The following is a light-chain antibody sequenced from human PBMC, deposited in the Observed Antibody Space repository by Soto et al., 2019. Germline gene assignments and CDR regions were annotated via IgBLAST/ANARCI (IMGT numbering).Light chain of an antibody. CDR1: QSVTNSF. CDR2: GAS. J-gene: IGKJ5*01. CDR3: QQYGSSRIT. V-gene: IGKV3-20*01. Sequence: EIVLAQSPGTLSLSPGERATLSCSASQSVTNSFLAWYQQKPGQAPRLLIYGASRRATGIPDRFTGSGSGTDFTLTISRLEPEDFAVYYCQQYGSSRITFGQGTRLEIK.